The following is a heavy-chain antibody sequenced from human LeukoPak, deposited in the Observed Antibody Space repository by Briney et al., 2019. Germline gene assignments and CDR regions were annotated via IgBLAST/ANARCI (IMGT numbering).Heavy chain of an antibody. J-gene: IGHJ4*02. CDR3: ARRNDYDFWSGNQYYFDY. D-gene: IGHD3-3*01. Sequence: SETLSLTCSVSGGSISSRSHYWGWIRQSPGKGLEWIGTIYYSGTTFYNPSLQSRVSISVDTSRNQFSLRLNSVTAADTAVYYCARRNDYDFWSGNQYYFDYWGQGTLVSVSS. CDR1: GGSISSRSHY. V-gene: IGHV4-39*01. CDR2: IYYSGTT.